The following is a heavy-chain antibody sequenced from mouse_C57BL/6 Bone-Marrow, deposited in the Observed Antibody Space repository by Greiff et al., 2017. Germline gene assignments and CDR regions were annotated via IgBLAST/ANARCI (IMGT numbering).Heavy chain of an antibody. V-gene: IGHV14-2*01. CDR3: ASSWLLLAWFAD. J-gene: IGHJ3*01. CDR2: IDPEDGET. CDR1: GFNIKDYY. Sequence: VQLQQSGAELVKPGASVKLSCTASGFNIKDYYMHWVKQRTEQGLEWIGRIDPEDGETNYAPKFQGKATITAAPSSNTAYRQLSSLTSEDTAVYYCASSWLLLAWFADWGQGTLVTVSA. D-gene: IGHD2-3*01.